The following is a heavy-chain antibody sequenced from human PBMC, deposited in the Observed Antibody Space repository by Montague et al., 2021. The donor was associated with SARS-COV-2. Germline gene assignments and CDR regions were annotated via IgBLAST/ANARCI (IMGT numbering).Heavy chain of an antibody. V-gene: IGHV4-34*01. CDR2: INHSGST. Sequence: SETLSLTCAVYGGSFSGYYWSWIRQAPGKGLEWIGEINHSGSTNYNPSLKSRVTISVDTSKNQFSLKLSSVTAADTAVYYCARGAPTITMIVVVVTGAGWYFDHWGRGTLVSVSA. J-gene: IGHJ2*01. CDR3: ARGAPTITMIVVVVTGAGWYFDH. D-gene: IGHD3-22*01. CDR1: GGSFSGYY.